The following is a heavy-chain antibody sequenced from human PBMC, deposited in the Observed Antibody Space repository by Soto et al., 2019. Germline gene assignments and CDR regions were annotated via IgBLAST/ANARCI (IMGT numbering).Heavy chain of an antibody. CDR2: FIPMFNRP. V-gene: IGHV1-69*01. Sequence: QVQLVQSGAEVKKPGSSVKVSCKASGGTFSSYAISWVRQAPGQGLEWMGGFIPMFNRPHSAWKFQGRVTSTADESTSTGYMDLSSLRSEDTAVYYCARGQFHHVSNYYYALDVWGQGTTVTVSS. D-gene: IGHD6-19*01. CDR1: GGTFSSYA. CDR3: ARGQFHHVSNYYYALDV. J-gene: IGHJ6*02.